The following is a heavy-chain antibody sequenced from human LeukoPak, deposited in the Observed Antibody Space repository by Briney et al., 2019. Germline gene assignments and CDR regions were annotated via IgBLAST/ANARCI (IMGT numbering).Heavy chain of an antibody. CDR2: ISGSGNII. V-gene: IGHV3-48*03. CDR1: GFTFSNSD. Sequence: GGSLRLSCAASGFTFSNSDMNWVGQAPGKGLEWVSYISGSGNIIYYADSVKGRFTVSRDNAKNSLYLQMNDLRAEDTAVYYCAREDSDYSNYDFWGQGTLVTVSS. J-gene: IGHJ4*02. CDR3: AREDSDYSNYDF. D-gene: IGHD4-11*01.